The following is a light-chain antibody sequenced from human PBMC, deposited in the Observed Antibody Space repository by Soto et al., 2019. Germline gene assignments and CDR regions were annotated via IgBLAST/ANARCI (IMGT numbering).Light chain of an antibody. CDR1: QSIANN. CDR3: QQYNNWPPYT. CDR2: GAS. J-gene: IGKJ2*01. Sequence: EVVMTQSPATLSVSPGERATLSCRASQSIANNLAWYQHKPGQAPRLLIFGASTRATGISVRFSGSGSGTEFTLTSSSLQSEDIAVYYCQQYNNWPPYTFGQGTKVEIK. V-gene: IGKV3-15*01.